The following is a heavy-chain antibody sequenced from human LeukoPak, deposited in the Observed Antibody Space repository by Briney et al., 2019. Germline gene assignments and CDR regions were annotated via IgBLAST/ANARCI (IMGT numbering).Heavy chain of an antibody. CDR1: GFTFSNYA. D-gene: IGHD2-15*01. CDR2: ISDDGSRQ. Sequence: GGSLRLSCAATGFTFSNYAIHWGRQAPGKGLEWVAFISDDGSRQHYADSVKGRFTISRDNSKNTLNLQMNSLRLEDTAVYYCAKDEYTDANLGYSETWGQGILVTVSS. J-gene: IGHJ5*02. CDR3: AKDEYTDANLGYSET. V-gene: IGHV3-30-3*02.